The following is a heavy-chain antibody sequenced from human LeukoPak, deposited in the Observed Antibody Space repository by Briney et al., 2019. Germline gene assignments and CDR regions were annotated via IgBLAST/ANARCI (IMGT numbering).Heavy chain of an antibody. CDR2: TYYRSKWYN. Sequence: SRTLSLTCALSGDSVSSNSAAWNWIRQSPSRGLEWLGRTYYRSKWYNDYAVSVKSRITINPDTSKNQFSLQLNSVTPEDTAVYYCARDRGFGSGWSYNWFDPWGQGTLVTVSS. CDR1: GDSVSSNSAA. CDR3: ARDRGFGSGWSYNWFDP. D-gene: IGHD6-19*01. J-gene: IGHJ5*02. V-gene: IGHV6-1*01.